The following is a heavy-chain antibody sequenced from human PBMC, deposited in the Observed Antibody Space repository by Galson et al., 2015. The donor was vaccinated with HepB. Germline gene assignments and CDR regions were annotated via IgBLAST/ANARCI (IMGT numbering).Heavy chain of an antibody. CDR2: ISGSGGNT. V-gene: IGHV3-23*01. Sequence: SLRLSCAASGFTFSSYAMSWVRQAPGKGLEWVSTISGSGGNTYYADSVKGRFTISRDNSKNTLYLQMNSLRAEDTAVYYCVRQGGDCSSTSCYLPFFDYWGQGTLVTVSS. CDR3: VRQGGDCSSTSCYLPFFDY. CDR1: GFTFSSYA. J-gene: IGHJ4*02. D-gene: IGHD2-2*01.